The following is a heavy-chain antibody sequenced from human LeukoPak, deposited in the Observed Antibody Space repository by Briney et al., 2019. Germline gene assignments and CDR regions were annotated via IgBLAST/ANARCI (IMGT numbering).Heavy chain of an antibody. Sequence: GGSLRLPCAGSGFTFESYTMTWFRQAPGKGLEWVSSIDATSSLINYADSVKGRFTTSRANDNNTLFLQMNSLRAEDTGTYYCARDYSSGWFAKGAYWGQRALVLVSS. CDR2: IDATSSLI. V-gene: IGHV3-21*01. D-gene: IGHD6-19*01. CDR3: ARDYSSGWFAKGAY. J-gene: IGHJ4*02. CDR1: GFTFESYT.